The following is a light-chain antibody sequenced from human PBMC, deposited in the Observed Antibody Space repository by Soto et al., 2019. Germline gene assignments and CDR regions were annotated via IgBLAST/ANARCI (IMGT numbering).Light chain of an antibody. Sequence: DIVMTQSPDSLAGSLGERATINCKSSQSVLYSSTNKNDLAWYQQKPGQPPKLLTYWASTRESGVPDRFSGIGSGTAFTLTISSLQAEDVAGYYCLHYYSTPQTFGQGTKVEIK. CDR1: QSVLYSSTNKND. J-gene: IGKJ1*01. CDR3: LHYYSTPQT. CDR2: WAS. V-gene: IGKV4-1*01.